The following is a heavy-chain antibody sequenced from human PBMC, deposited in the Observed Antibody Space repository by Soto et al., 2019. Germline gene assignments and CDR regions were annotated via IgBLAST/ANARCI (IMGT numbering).Heavy chain of an antibody. CDR1: GISLTNSGVG. J-gene: IGHJ6*02. CDR3: AHMDFDHYGMDV. CDR2: IYWDDDK. V-gene: IGHV2-5*02. Sequence: QITLTEYGPTLVKPTQTLTLTCTFSGISLTNSGVGVSWIRQPPGKALEWLAVIYWDDDKHFSPSQKSRLTITKDTSKNQVVLTMTNMDSVDKSTYFCAHMDFDHYGMDVWGQGTTVIVSS. D-gene: IGHD3-10*01.